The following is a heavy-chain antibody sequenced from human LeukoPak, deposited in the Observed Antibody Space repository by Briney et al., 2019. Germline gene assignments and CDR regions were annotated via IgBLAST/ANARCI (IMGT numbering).Heavy chain of an antibody. V-gene: IGHV1-2*02. Sequence: ATVKVSCKASGYTFTGYYMHWVRQAPGQGLEWMGWINLNSGDTNYAQKFQGRDTITRDTSISTAYIELSRLRSDDTAVYYCARVPLGPTPPPNDYWGQEPLVTVSS. J-gene: IGHJ4*02. CDR3: ARVPLGPTPPPNDY. CDR2: INLNSGDT. CDR1: GYTFTGYY. D-gene: IGHD7-27*01.